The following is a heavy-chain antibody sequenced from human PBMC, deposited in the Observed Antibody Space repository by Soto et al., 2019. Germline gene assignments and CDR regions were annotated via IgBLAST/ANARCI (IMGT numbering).Heavy chain of an antibody. V-gene: IGHV1-3*01. CDR1: GYAFTSHA. CDR3: AKVKETSDFWSVSTIDY. Sequence: ASWKVSCKASGYAFTSHAIHWVRQAPGQRPEWMGWINPGDGNTKYSQKFQGRVSMTRDTSATTVYMELSSLRSEDTAVYFCAKVKETSDFWSVSTIDYWGQGTLVTVSS. D-gene: IGHD3-3*01. CDR2: INPGDGNT. J-gene: IGHJ4*02.